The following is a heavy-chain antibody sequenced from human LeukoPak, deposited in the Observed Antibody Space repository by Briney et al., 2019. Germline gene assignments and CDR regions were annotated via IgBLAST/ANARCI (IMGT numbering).Heavy chain of an antibody. V-gene: IGHV3-21*06. D-gene: IGHD1-1*01. CDR1: GFTFNSYS. CDR2: ISSSSSGST. Sequence: PGGSLRLSCAASGFTFNSYSMNWVRQAPGKGLEWVSSISSSSSGSTYYADSVKGRFTVARDSVKNSLYLYMNSLRAEDTAVYYCARGSGTTQIYYYYYGMDVWGQGTTVTVSS. CDR3: ARGSGTTQIYYYYYGMDV. J-gene: IGHJ6*02.